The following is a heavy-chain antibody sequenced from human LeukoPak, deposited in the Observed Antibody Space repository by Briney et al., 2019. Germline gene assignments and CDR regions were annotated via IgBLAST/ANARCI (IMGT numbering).Heavy chain of an antibody. J-gene: IGHJ4*02. CDR1: GFTFSIYW. D-gene: IGHD3-3*01. CDR2: IKQDGSEK. Sequence: GGSLRLSCAASGFTFSIYWMSWVRQAPGKGLEWVANIKQDGSEKYYVDSVKGRFTISRDNAKNSLYLQMNSLRAEDTAVYYCARRVAGWIHPFDYWGQGTLVTVSS. CDR3: ARRVAGWIHPFDY. V-gene: IGHV3-7*01.